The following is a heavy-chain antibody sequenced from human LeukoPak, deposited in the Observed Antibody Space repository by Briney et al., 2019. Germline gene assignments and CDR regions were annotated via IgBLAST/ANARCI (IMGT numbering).Heavy chain of an antibody. Sequence: SETLSLTCAVYGGSLSGYYWSWIRQPPGKGLEWIGYIYYSGSTNYNPSLKSRVTISVDTSKNQFSLKLSSVTAADTAVYYCARGDDILTGYSAQGFDYWGQGTLVTVSS. J-gene: IGHJ4*02. V-gene: IGHV4-59*01. D-gene: IGHD3-9*01. CDR2: IYYSGST. CDR1: GGSLSGYY. CDR3: ARGDDILTGYSAQGFDY.